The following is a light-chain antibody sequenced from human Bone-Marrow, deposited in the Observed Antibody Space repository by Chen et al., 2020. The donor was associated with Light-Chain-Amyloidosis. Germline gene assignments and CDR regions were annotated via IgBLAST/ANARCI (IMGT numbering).Light chain of an antibody. Sequence: EIVLTQSPRTLSLSPGEGANLSCRASQTISSNYLTWYQQKFGQAPRLLIYGSSSRATGLPDRFTGSGYGTDFTLTINRLEPEDFAMYYCQQYGTSPLTFGGGTKVEIK. V-gene: IGKV3-20*01. CDR3: QQYGTSPLT. J-gene: IGKJ4*01. CDR2: GSS. CDR1: QTISSNY.